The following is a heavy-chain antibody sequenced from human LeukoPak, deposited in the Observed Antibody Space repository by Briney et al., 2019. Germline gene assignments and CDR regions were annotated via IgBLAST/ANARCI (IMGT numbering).Heavy chain of an antibody. Sequence: GGSLRLSCAASGFTFSSYSMNWVRQAPGKGLEWVSYISGSSSTIKYADSVEGRFTISRDNAKNSLYLQMNSLRAGDTAVYYCARDLGLSTLDWGQGTLVTVSS. CDR1: GFTFSSYS. CDR2: ISGSSSTI. CDR3: ARDLGLSTLD. D-gene: IGHD3-16*01. J-gene: IGHJ4*02. V-gene: IGHV3-48*01.